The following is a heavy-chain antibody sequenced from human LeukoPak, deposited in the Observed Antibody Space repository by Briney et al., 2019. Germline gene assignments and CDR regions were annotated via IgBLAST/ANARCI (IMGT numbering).Heavy chain of an antibody. V-gene: IGHV1-2*02. CDR1: GYTFTGYY. D-gene: IGHD4-11*01. CDR2: INPNSGGT. CDR3: ARGATVSSYYYYYYMDV. J-gene: IGHJ6*03. Sequence: ASVKVSCKASGYTFTGYYMHWVRQAPGQGLEWRGWINPNSGGTNYAQKFQGRVTMTRDTSISTAYMELSRLRSDDTAVYYCARGATVSSYYYYYYMDVWGKGTTVTVSS.